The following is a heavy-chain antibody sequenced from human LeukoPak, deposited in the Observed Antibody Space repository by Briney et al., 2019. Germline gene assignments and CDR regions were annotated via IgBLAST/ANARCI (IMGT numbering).Heavy chain of an antibody. V-gene: IGHV3-53*01. CDR3: ARVSLYDSSGYYLYYFDY. CDR2: IYDGGST. Sequence: GGSLRLSCAVSGFTVSSNYMSWVRQAPGKGLEWVSVIYDGGSTDYAESVKGRFTISRDNSKNTLYLQMNSLRAEDTAVYYCARVSLYDSSGYYLYYFDYWGQGTLVTVSS. D-gene: IGHD3-22*01. J-gene: IGHJ4*02. CDR1: GFTVSSNY.